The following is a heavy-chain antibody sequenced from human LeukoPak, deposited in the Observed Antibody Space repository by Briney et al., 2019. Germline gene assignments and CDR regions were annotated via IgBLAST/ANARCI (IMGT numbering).Heavy chain of an antibody. CDR2: IKSDGTEK. CDR3: ARNSRYSLDI. V-gene: IGHV3-7*04. D-gene: IGHD4-11*01. CDR1: GFTFSGYW. Sequence: GGSLRLSCAASGFTFSGYWMSWGRQAPGKGLEWVALIKSDGTEKYYVDSVKGRFTISRDNAKNSLYLPMNSLRADDTAVYYCARNSRYSLDIWGQGTVVTVSS. J-gene: IGHJ3*02.